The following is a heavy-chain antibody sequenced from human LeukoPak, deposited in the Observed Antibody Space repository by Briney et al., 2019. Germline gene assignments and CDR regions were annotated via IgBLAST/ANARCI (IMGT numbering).Heavy chain of an antibody. Sequence: SETLSLTCAVYGGSFSGDFWSWIRQSPGKGLEWIGEINHGGSTTYNPSLKSRVTISVDTSKNQFSLKLNSVTAADTAVYFCGRLDDYDYSAWWGQGILVTVSS. CDR2: INHGGST. V-gene: IGHV4-34*01. J-gene: IGHJ4*02. CDR3: GRLDDYDYSAW. CDR1: GGSFSGDF. D-gene: IGHD3-22*01.